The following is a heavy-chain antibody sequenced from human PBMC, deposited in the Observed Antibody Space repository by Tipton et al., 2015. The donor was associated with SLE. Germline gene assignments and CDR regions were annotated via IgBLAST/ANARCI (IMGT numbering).Heavy chain of an antibody. CDR2: INHSGSS. D-gene: IGHD2-8*02. V-gene: IGHV4-34*01. CDR3: ARRGTVLADLSNGMDV. Sequence: TLSLTCAVYGGSFSGYYWSWIRQPPGKGLECVGEINHSGSSNYNPSLKSRLTISVDTSKKQFSLKLSAVTAADTAVYYCARRGTVLADLSNGMDVWGQGTTVTVSS. CDR1: GGSFSGYY. J-gene: IGHJ6*02.